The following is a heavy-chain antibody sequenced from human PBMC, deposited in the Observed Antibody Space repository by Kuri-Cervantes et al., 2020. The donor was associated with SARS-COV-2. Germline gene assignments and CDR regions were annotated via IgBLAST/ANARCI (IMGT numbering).Heavy chain of an antibody. CDR3: ARDGSTNARGVFDY. Sequence: GESLEISCAASGFTFSTYSMHWVRQAPGKGLVWVSRINSDGSTTSYADSVKGRFTISRDNAKSTLYLQMNSLRAEDTAVYYCARDGSTNARGVFDYWGQGTLVTVSS. CDR1: GFTFSTYS. CDR2: INSDGSTT. V-gene: IGHV3-74*01. D-gene: IGHD1-14*01. J-gene: IGHJ4*02.